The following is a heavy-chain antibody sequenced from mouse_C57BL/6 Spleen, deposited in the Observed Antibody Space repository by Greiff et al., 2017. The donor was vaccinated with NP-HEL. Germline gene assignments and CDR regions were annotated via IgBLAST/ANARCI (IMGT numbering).Heavy chain of an antibody. CDR2: IDPSDSYT. Sequence: QVQLQQPGAELVMPGASVKLSCKASGYTFTSYWMHWVKQRPGQGLEWIGEIDPSDSYTNYNQQFKGKSTLTVDKSSSTAYMQLSSLTSEDSAVYYCARNGNSDGDFDDWGQGTTLTVSS. D-gene: IGHD2-1*01. V-gene: IGHV1-69*01. CDR1: GYTFTSYW. J-gene: IGHJ2*01. CDR3: ARNGNSDGDFDD.